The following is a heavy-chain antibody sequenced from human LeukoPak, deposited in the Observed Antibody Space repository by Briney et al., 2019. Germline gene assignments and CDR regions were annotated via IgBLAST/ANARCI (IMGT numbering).Heavy chain of an antibody. Sequence: GGSLRLSCAASGFIVSSNYMSWVRRAPGKGLEWVSVIYSGGTTYYADSVKGRFTISRDNSNNTLYLQMNSLRAEDTAVYYCARDRRIAAAGTGNYWGQGTLVTVSS. CDR3: ARDRRIAAAGTGNY. CDR1: GFIVSSNY. D-gene: IGHD6-13*01. CDR2: IYSGGTT. J-gene: IGHJ4*02. V-gene: IGHV3-53*01.